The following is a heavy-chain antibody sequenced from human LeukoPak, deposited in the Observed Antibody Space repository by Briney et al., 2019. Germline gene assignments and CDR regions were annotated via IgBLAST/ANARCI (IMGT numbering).Heavy chain of an antibody. J-gene: IGHJ4*02. CDR1: GDSISSPSFY. V-gene: IGHV4-39*01. D-gene: IGHD6-13*01. Sequence: SETLSLTCTVSGDSISSPSFYWGWIRQPPGKGLEWIGTIYYGGNTYYNPSLKSRVTLSLDPSKNQFSLKLSSVTAADTAVYYCARLGYYTSSWHNDAFDIWGQGTLVTVSS. CDR3: ARLGYYTSSWHNDAFDI. CDR2: IYYGGNT.